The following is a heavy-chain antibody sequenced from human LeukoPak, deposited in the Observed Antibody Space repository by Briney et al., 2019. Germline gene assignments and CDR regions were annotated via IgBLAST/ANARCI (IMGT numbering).Heavy chain of an antibody. D-gene: IGHD6-13*01. J-gene: IGHJ6*04. CDR3: ARMSAAAPPPVV. CDR2: IYHSGST. CDR1: GYSISSGYY. Sequence: PSETLSLTCTVSGYSISSGYYWGWIRPPPGKGLEWIGSIYHSGSTYYNPSLKSRVTILVDTSKNQFSLKLSSVTAADTAVYYCARMSAAAPPPVVWGKGTTVTVSS. V-gene: IGHV4-38-2*02.